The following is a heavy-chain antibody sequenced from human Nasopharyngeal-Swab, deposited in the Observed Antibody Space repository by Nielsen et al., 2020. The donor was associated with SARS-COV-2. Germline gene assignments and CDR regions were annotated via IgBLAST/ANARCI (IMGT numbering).Heavy chain of an antibody. J-gene: IGHJ3*02. CDR2: IRSKTYGGAP. CDR3: ARSVGSFYGQGAFNI. Sequence: GESLKISCTTSGFTFGDYAMSWFRQAPGKGLEWVGFIRSKTYGGAPEYAASVKGRFTISRDGSESIAYLQMNSLETEDTGVYYCARSVGSFYGQGAFNIGAKGTRVTVSS. CDR1: GFTFGDYA. V-gene: IGHV3-49*01. D-gene: IGHD1-26*01.